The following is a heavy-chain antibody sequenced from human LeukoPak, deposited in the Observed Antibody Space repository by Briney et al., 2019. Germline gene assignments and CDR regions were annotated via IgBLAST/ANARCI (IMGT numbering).Heavy chain of an antibody. J-gene: IGHJ4*02. CDR3: ARIRDIVGFDY. Sequence: GGSLRLSCAASEFTFDNYAMSWVRQAPGEGLEWVSVISGSGYYSYYADSVKGRFTVSRDNSKTTLYLQMNSLRADDTAVYYCARIRDIVGFDYWGQGTLVTVSS. CDR2: ISGSGYYS. CDR1: EFTFDNYA. V-gene: IGHV3-23*01. D-gene: IGHD5-12*01.